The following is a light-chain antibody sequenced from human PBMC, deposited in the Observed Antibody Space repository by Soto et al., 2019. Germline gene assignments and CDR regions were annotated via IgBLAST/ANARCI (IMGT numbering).Light chain of an antibody. J-gene: IGKJ5*01. CDR1: QNISNY. Sequence: IVLTQSPATLSFSPWKRATLSCRASQNISNYLIWYQQKPGQAPRLLIYDVSNRATGIPARFSGSGSLTYLDRAMSSRAPEHIAVCYCRRYGRSPQAFGPGTRLGIK. CDR2: DVS. V-gene: IGKV3-11*01. CDR3: RRYGRSPQA.